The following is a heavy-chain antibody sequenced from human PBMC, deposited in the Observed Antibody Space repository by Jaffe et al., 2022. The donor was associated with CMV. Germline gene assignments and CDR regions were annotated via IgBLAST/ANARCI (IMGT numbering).Heavy chain of an antibody. D-gene: IGHD6-19*01. CDR3: ARRGGETIAVAGSYFDY. CDR1: GGSISSGSYY. V-gene: IGHV4-39*01. CDR2: IYYNGRT. Sequence: QLQLQESGPGLVKPSETLSLTCAVSGGSISSGSYYWGWVRQPPGKGLEWLATIYYNGRTYYNPSLKSRLTISADKSKNQFSLKLSSVTAADTAVYYCARRGGETIAVAGSYFDYWGQGTLVTVSS. J-gene: IGHJ4*02.